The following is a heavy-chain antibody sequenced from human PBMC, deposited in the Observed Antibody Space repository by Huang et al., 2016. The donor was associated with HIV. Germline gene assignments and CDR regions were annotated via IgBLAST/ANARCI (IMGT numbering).Heavy chain of an antibody. D-gene: IGHD6-19*01. J-gene: IGHJ6*02. CDR2: SYDSGNT. CDR3: ARHGRVAGHYYNNMDV. Sequence: LQLQESGPGLVKSSETLSLICTVSGGSISSRSYYWGWIRQPPGKGPGWIGRSYDSGNTYHNPPLKSRVTRSVDTSKNQFSLKVNSVTAADMAVYYCARHGRVAGHYYNNMDVWGRGTTVTVSS. V-gene: IGHV4-39*01. CDR1: GGSISSRSYY.